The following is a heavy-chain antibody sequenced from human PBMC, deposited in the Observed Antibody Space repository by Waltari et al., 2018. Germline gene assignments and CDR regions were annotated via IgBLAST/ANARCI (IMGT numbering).Heavy chain of an antibody. D-gene: IGHD2-15*01. J-gene: IGHJ4*02. CDR3: ARAEPGYCSGGSCYSPLDY. Sequence: QVQLQQSGPGLVKPSQTLSLTCAISGDSVSSNSAAWNWIRQSPSNGLEWLGRTYYRSKWYNDYAVSVKSRITINPDTSKNQFSLQLNSVTPEDTAVYYCARAEPGYCSGGSCYSPLDYWGQGTLVTVSS. V-gene: IGHV6-1*01. CDR2: TYYRSKWYN. CDR1: GDSVSSNSAA.